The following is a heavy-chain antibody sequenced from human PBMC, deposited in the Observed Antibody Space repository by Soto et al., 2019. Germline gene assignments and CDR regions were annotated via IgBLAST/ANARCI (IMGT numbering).Heavy chain of an antibody. D-gene: IGHD4-4*01. CDR2: IRSKANSYAT. V-gene: IGHV3-73*02. Sequence: EVQLVESGGGLVQPGGSLKLSCAASGFTFSGSAMRWVRQASGKGLEWVGRIRSKANSYATAYAASVKGRFTISRDDSKNTAYLQMNSLKTDDTAVYYCTSPMTTVTTVDYWGQGTLVTVSS. J-gene: IGHJ4*02. CDR3: TSPMTTVTTVDY. CDR1: GFTFSGSA.